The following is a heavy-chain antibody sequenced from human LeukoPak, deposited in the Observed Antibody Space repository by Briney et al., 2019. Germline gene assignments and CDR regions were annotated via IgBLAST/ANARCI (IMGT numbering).Heavy chain of an antibody. V-gene: IGHV4-39*07. CDR1: GDSISSSNSY. CDR2: MWFGATT. CDR3: ASGRRGSYFQDY. Sequence: SETLSLTCTVSGDSISSSNSYWGWIRQPPGKGLEWIGSMWFGATTSYDPSLKSRVTISIDPSKNQFSLKLSSVTAADTALYYCASGRRGSYFQDYWGQGTLVTVSS. D-gene: IGHD1-26*01. J-gene: IGHJ4*02.